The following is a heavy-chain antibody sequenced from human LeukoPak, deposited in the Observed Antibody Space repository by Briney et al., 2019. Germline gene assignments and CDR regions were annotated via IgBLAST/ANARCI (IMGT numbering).Heavy chain of an antibody. Sequence: SETLSFTCTVSGGSISSSSYYWGWIRQPPGKGLEWIGSIYYSGSTYYNPSLKSRVTISVDTSKNQFSLKLSSVTAADTAVYYCARIAAHNWFDPWGQGTLVTVSS. V-gene: IGHV4-39*01. D-gene: IGHD2-21*01. J-gene: IGHJ5*02. CDR1: GGSISSSSYY. CDR2: IYYSGST. CDR3: ARIAAHNWFDP.